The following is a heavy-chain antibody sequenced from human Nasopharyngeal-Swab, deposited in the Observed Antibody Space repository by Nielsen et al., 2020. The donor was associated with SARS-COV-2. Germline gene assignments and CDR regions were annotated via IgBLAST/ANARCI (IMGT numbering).Heavy chain of an antibody. V-gene: IGHV3-7*01. CDR3: ARGCGDYEDYQGFDY. CDR2: IKQDGSEK. D-gene: IGHD4-17*01. J-gene: IGHJ4*02. CDR1: GFTFSSYW. Sequence: GESLKISCAASGFTFSSYWMSWVRQAPGKGLEWVANIKQDGSEKYYVDSVKGRFTISRDNAKNSLYLQMNSLRAEDTAVYYCARGCGDYEDYQGFDYWGQGTLVTVSS.